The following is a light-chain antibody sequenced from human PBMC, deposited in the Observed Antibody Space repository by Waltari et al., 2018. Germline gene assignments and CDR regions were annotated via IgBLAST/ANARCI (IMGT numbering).Light chain of an antibody. Sequence: QSALTQPPSASGSPGQSVTIPCPGTSSDVGGYNYVSWYQQHPGKAPKLMIYEVSKRPSGVPDRFSGSKSGNTASLTVSGLQAEDEADYYCSSYAGSNIWVFGGGTKLTVL. CDR3: SSYAGSNIWV. V-gene: IGLV2-8*01. J-gene: IGLJ3*02. CDR1: SSDVGGYNY. CDR2: EVS.